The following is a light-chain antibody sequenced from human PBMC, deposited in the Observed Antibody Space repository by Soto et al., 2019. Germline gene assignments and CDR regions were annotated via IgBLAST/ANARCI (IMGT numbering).Light chain of an antibody. CDR1: QNIKTY. Sequence: EIQMNQSQSSLSASVGDSVTITCRASQNIKTYLNWYQQKPGKAPNLLIYAASSLHSGVPSRFSGSGSGTDFTLTISSLQPEDFATYYCQQSFSSPPWTCGQGTKVDIK. CDR3: QQSFSSPPWT. V-gene: IGKV1-39*01. CDR2: AAS. J-gene: IGKJ1*01.